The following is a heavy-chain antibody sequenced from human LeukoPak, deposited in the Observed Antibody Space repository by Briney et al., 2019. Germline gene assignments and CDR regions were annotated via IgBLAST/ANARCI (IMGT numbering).Heavy chain of an antibody. V-gene: IGHV1-2*02. CDR3: ARATMVRGRPLKY. CDR2: INPNSGRT. D-gene: IGHD3-10*01. Sequence: ASVKVSCKPSGYTFTGYCLNWVRQAPGQGLEWMGWINPNSGRTKFAQKIQDRVTMTRDTSISTAYMELSRLRSDDTAVYYCARATMVRGRPLKYWGQGTLVTVSS. CDR1: GYTFTGYC. J-gene: IGHJ4*02.